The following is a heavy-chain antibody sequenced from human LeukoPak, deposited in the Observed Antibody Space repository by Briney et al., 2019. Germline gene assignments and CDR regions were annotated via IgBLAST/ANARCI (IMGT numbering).Heavy chain of an antibody. D-gene: IGHD5-12*01. CDR1: GGSFSGYY. V-gene: IGHV4-34*01. CDR2: INHSGST. J-gene: IGHJ5*02. Sequence: PSETLSLTCAVYGGSFSGYYWSWIRQPPGKGLEWIGEINHSGSTNYNPSLKSRVTISVDTSKNQFSLKLSSVTAADTAVYYCARDIVATGGWFDPWGQGTPVTVSS. CDR3: ARDIVATGGWFDP.